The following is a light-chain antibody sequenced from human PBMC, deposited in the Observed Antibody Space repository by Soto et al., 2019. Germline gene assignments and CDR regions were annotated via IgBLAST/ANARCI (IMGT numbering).Light chain of an antibody. Sequence: EIVLTQSPATLSLSPGERATLSCRASQSVSSYLAWYQQKPGQAPRLLIYDASNRATGIPARFSGSGSGTDFTSTISSLEPEEFAVYYCQQRSNWPPMYTFGQGTKLEIK. V-gene: IGKV3-11*01. J-gene: IGKJ2*01. CDR2: DAS. CDR3: QQRSNWPPMYT. CDR1: QSVSSY.